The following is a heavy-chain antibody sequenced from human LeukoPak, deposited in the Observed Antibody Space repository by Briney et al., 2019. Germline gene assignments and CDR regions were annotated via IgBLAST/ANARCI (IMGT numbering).Heavy chain of an antibody. CDR3: ARDLGIRVAGPFFDF. D-gene: IGHD6-19*01. CDR1: GFTFSTYS. CDR2: ISSSSRHI. J-gene: IGHJ4*02. Sequence: GGSLRLSCAASGFTFSTYSMNWVRQVPGKGLEWVSSISSSSRHIYYADSVKGRFTISRDSAKNSLYLQMNSLRAEDTAVYYCARDLGIRVAGPFFDFWGQGTLVTVSS. V-gene: IGHV3-21*01.